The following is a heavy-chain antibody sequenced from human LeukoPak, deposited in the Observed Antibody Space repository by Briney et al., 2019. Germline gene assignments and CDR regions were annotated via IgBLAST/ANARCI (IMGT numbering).Heavy chain of an antibody. V-gene: IGHV4-38-2*02. CDR1: GYRLSSGYH. CDR3: VRSEIDDYSKY. D-gene: IGHD4-11*01. J-gene: IGHJ4*02. Sequence: SETLSLTCTVSGYRLSSGYHWGWIRPTPGKGLEWLGSIDYSGSIYDNPSLRSRVTISLDTSKNQVYLKVNSVTAADTAVHYCVRSEIDDYSKYWGQGTLVIVSS. CDR2: IDYSGSI.